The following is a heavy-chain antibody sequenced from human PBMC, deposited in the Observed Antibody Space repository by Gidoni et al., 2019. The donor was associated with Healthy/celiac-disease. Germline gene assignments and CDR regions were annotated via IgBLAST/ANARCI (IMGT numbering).Heavy chain of an antibody. CDR1: GYTFTSYY. Sequence: QVQLVQSGAEVKKPGASVKVSCKASGYTFTSYYMHWVRQDPGQGLEWMGIINPSGGSTSYAQKFQGRVTMTRDTSTSTVYMELSSLRSEDTAVYYCARDLGIAAADYWGQGTLVTVSS. J-gene: IGHJ4*02. V-gene: IGHV1-46*01. D-gene: IGHD6-13*01. CDR3: ARDLGIAAADY. CDR2: INPSGGST.